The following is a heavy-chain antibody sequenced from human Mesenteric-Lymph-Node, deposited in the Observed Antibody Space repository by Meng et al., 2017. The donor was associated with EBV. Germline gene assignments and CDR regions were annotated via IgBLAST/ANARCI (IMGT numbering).Heavy chain of an antibody. CDR1: GYTFTNYG. J-gene: IGHJ4*02. CDR2: ISTYTGNT. V-gene: IGHV1-18*01. CDR3: ARMIGSGSPFDY. D-gene: IGHD3-10*01. Sequence: QVQAVQSGGEVKKPGASVKVSCKASGYTFTNYGLSWVRQAPGQGLEWMGWISTYTGNTNSAQKVQGRVTMTTDTSTSTAYMELRSLRSDDTAMYYCARMIGSGSPFDYWGQGTLVTVSS.